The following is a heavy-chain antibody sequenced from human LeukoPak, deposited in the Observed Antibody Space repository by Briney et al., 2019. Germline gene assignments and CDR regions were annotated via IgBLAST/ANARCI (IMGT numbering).Heavy chain of an antibody. J-gene: IGHJ3*02. CDR1: GFTVSSNY. V-gene: IGHV3-53*01. D-gene: IGHD4-17*01. CDR3: ASDYGDYVGAFDI. CDR2: IYSGGST. Sequence: PGGSLRLSCAASGFTVSSNYMSRVRQAPGKGLEWVSVIYSGGSTYYAGSVKGRFTISRDNSKNTLYLQMNSLRAEDTAVYYCASDYGDYVGAFDIWGQGTMVTVSS.